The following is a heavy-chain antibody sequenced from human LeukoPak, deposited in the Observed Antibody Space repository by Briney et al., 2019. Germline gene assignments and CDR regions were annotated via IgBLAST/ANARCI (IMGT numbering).Heavy chain of an antibody. V-gene: IGHV4-39*07. CDR1: GGSISSSSYY. CDR2: IYYSGST. Sequence: SETLSLTCTVSGGSISSSSYYWGWIRQPPGKGLEWIGSIYYSGSTYYNPSLKSRVTISVDTSKNQFSLKLSSVTAADTAVYYCASMVVAANPPSHDYWGQGTLVTVSS. J-gene: IGHJ4*02. CDR3: ASMVVAANPPSHDY. D-gene: IGHD2-15*01.